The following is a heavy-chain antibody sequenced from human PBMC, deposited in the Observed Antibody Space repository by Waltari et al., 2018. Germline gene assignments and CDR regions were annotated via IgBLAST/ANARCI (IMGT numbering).Heavy chain of an antibody. V-gene: IGHV1-8*01. Sequence: QVQLVQSGTEVKKPRASVNVSCTSSGSPFTSYYITCVRQATGQGLEWMGWRNPNSGNTGYAQKFQGRVTMTRNTSISTAYMELSSLRSEDTAVYYCARRRQGIRDAFDIWGQGTMVTVSS. D-gene: IGHD3-10*01. CDR3: ARRRQGIRDAFDI. CDR1: GSPFTSYY. CDR2: RNPNSGNT. J-gene: IGHJ3*02.